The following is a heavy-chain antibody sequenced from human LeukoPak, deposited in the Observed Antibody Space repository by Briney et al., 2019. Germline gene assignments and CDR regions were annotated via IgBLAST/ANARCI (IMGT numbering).Heavy chain of an antibody. CDR2: IYYSGST. J-gene: IGHJ4*02. D-gene: IGHD3-22*01. V-gene: IGHV4-39*07. Sequence: ASETLSLTCTVSGGSISSSSYYWGWIRQPPGKGREWIGSIYYSGSTYYNPSLKSRVTISVDTSKNQFSLKLSSVTAADTAVYYCARRGVWLLPFDYWGQGTLVTVSS. CDR3: ARRGVWLLPFDY. CDR1: GGSISSSSYY.